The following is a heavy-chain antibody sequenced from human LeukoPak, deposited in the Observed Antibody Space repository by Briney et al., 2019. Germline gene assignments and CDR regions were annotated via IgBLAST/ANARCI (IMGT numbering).Heavy chain of an antibody. CDR1: GGSISSYY. J-gene: IGHJ5*02. CDR3: ARVLAVAGTDWFDP. Sequence: SSETLSLTFTVSGGSISSYYWSWIRQPPGKGLEWIGYIYYSGSTNYNPSLKSRVTISVDTSKNQFSLKLSSVTAADTAVYYCARVLAVAGTDWFDPWGQGTLVTVSS. D-gene: IGHD6-19*01. V-gene: IGHV4-59*01. CDR2: IYYSGST.